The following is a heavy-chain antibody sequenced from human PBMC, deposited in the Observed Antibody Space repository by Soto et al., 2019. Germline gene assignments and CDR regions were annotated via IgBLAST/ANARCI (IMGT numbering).Heavy chain of an antibody. J-gene: IGHJ4*02. CDR3: ARRVAGRGFVI. CDR1: GDSVSSNTAA. D-gene: IGHD6-19*01. V-gene: IGHV6-1*01. CDR2: TYYRSNWRH. Sequence: PSQTLSLTCAISGDSVSSNTAAWNWIRSSPSRGLEWLGRTYYRSNWRHDYAVSVKSRITVNPDTSKNHFSLQLNSVTPDDTAVYYCARRVAGRGFVIWGQGTLVTLS.